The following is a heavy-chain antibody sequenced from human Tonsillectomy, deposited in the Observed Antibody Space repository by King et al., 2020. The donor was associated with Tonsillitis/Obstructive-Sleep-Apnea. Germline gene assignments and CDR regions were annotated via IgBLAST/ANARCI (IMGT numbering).Heavy chain of an antibody. J-gene: IGHJ3*02. CDR3: ARDFGGGAFDI. V-gene: IGHV3-30*01. CDR2: ISYDGTNK. Sequence: VQLVESGGGVVQPGRSLRLSCAASGFTFSTYAMCWVRQAPGKGLEWVAVISYDGTNKYYADTVKGRFTISRDNSTNTLYLQMNSLRAEDTALYYCARDFGGGAFDIGGQGTMVTVSS. CDR1: GFTFSTYA. D-gene: IGHD3-10*01.